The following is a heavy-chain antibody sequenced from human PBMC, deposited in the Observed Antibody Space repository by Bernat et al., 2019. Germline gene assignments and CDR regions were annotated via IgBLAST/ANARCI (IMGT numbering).Heavy chain of an antibody. CDR2: IKSQTDGGTT. CDR1: GFTFSNAW. CDR3: TTDMGLTGYYNYYCYGMDV. D-gene: IGHD3-9*01. Sequence: EVQLVESGGGLVKPGGSLRLSCAASGFTFSNAWMNWVRQAPGKGLEWVGRIKSQTDGGTTDYAAPRKGRFTISREDSKNTLYLQMNSLKTEDTAVYYCTTDMGLTGYYNYYCYGMDVWGQGTTVTISS. V-gene: IGHV3-15*07. J-gene: IGHJ6*02.